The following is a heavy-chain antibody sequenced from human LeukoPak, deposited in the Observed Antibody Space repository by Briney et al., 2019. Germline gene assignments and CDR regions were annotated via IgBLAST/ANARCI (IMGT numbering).Heavy chain of an antibody. V-gene: IGHV3-23*01. CDR2: ISGSGGTT. Sequence: GGSLRLSCAASGFTFSSYAMSWVRQAPGKGLEWVSAISGSGGTTYYADSVKGRFTISRDNSKNTLYLQMNSLRAEDTAVYYCAKASDDYGDHDAFDIWGQGTMVTVSS. D-gene: IGHD4-17*01. CDR1: GFTFSSYA. CDR3: AKASDDYGDHDAFDI. J-gene: IGHJ3*02.